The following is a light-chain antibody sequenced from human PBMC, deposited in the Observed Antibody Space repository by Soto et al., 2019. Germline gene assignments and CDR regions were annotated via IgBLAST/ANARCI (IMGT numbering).Light chain of an antibody. CDR2: GAS. CDR3: QQYGSSPQT. CDR1: QSVSNNY. Sequence: EIVLTQSPGTLSLSPGERATLSCRASQSVSNNYLARFQQKPGQAPRILIYGASSRATGIPDRFSGSGSGTDFTLTISRLEPEDFAVYYCQQYGSSPQTFGQGTKVEIK. V-gene: IGKV3-20*01. J-gene: IGKJ1*01.